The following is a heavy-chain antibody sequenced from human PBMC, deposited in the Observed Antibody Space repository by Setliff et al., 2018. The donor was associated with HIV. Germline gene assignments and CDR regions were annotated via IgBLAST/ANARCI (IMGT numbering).Heavy chain of an antibody. CDR2: IYPGDSDT. CDR3: TRQTREAPYYFDY. CDR1: GYSFSSYW. J-gene: IGHJ4*02. Sequence: PGESLKISCKGSGYSFSSYWIGWVRQMPGKGLERMGIIYPGDSDTRYSPSIQGQVTISADKSINTAYLQWSSLQASDTAIYFCTRQTREAPYYFDYWGQGTLVTVSS. V-gene: IGHV5-51*01.